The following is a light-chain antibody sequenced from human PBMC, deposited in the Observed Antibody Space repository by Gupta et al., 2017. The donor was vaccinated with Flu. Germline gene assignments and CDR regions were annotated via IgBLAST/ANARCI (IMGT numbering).Light chain of an antibody. CDR2: GAS. J-gene: IGKJ1*01. V-gene: IGKV3-20*01. CDR1: QSVSSTY. Sequence: EIVLTQSPGTLSLSPGESATLSCRASQSVSSTYLAWFQKKPGQAPRLLIYGASNRATGIPDRLSGSGSGTDFTLTISRLEPEDFAVYYCQQYGRTFGQGTKVEIK. CDR3: QQYGRT.